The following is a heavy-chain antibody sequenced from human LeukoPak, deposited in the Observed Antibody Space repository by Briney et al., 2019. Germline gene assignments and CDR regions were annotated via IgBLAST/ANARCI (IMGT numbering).Heavy chain of an antibody. CDR1: GYAFTSYG. V-gene: IGHV1-18*01. J-gene: IGHJ3*02. Sequence: GASVKVSCKASGYAFTSYGISWVRQAPGQGLEWMGWISAYNGNTNYAQKLQGRVTMTTDTSTSTAYMELRSLRSDDTAVYYCARDLGPKDYGDYVNAFDIWGQGTMVTVSS. CDR2: ISAYNGNT. D-gene: IGHD4-17*01. CDR3: ARDLGPKDYGDYVNAFDI.